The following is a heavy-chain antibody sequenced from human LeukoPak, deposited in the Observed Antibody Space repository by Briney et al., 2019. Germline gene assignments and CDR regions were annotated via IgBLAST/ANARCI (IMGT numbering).Heavy chain of an antibody. D-gene: IGHD4-17*01. CDR3: TREYGDDNWFDP. CDR2: IYYSGST. CDR1: GGSISTSAYY. J-gene: IGHJ5*02. V-gene: IGHV4-30-4*08. Sequence: SETLSLTCIVSGGSISTSAYYWGWIRQPPGKGLEWIGYIYYSGSTYYNPSLRSRVTISVDTSKNQFSLKLSSVTAADTAVYYCTREYGDDNWFDPWGQGTLVTVSS.